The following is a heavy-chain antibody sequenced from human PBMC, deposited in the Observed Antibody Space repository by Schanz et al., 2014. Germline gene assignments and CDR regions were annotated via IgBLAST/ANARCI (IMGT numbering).Heavy chain of an antibody. CDR3: ARAAYSHGLDV. Sequence: DVQLVESGGGLAQPGGSLRLSCVASGFMFTKYAMNWVRQAPGKGLEWVSSISSSGGHIYYADSVKGRFTITRDIAKNSLSLQMNSLRAEDTAVYFCARAAYSHGLDVWGRGTTVTVSS. J-gene: IGHJ6*02. CDR2: ISSSGGHI. V-gene: IGHV3-21*04. CDR1: GFMFTKYA. D-gene: IGHD3-16*01.